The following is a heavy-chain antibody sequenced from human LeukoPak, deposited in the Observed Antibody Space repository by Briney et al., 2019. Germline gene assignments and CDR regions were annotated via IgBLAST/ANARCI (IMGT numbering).Heavy chain of an antibody. V-gene: IGHV4-59*08. CDR2: IYYSGST. J-gene: IGHJ6*02. Sequence: SETLSLTCTVSGGSISSYYWSWIRQPPGKGLEWIGYIYYSGSTNYNPSLKSRVTISVDTSKNQFSLKLSSVTAADTAVYYCARHWGRAAAGSGRYYYYYYGMDVWGQGTTVTVSS. CDR1: GGSISSYY. CDR3: ARHWGRAAAGSGRYYYYYYGMDV. D-gene: IGHD6-13*01.